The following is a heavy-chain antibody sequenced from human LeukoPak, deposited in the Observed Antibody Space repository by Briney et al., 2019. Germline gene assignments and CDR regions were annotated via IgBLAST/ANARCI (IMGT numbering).Heavy chain of an antibody. D-gene: IGHD3-22*01. V-gene: IGHV3-21*04. CDR1: GFTFSSYS. J-gene: IGHJ4*02. CDR2: ISSSSSYI. CDR3: AEPEGGYYDIRPD. Sequence: GGSLRLSCAASGFTFSSYSMNWVRQAPGKGLEWVSSISSSSSYIYYADSVKGRFTISRDNSKNTLYLQMNSLRAEDTAVYYCAEPEGGYYDIRPDWGQGTLVTVSS.